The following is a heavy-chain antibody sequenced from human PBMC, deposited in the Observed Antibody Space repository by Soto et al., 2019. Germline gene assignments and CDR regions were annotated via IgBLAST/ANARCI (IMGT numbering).Heavy chain of an antibody. D-gene: IGHD2-8*01. Sequence: QVQLVQSGAEVKKPGASVKVSCKASGYTFTSYGISWVRQAPGQGLEWMGWISAYNGNTNYAQKLQGRVTMTTDTSTSTAYMEVRCLRSDDTAVYYCASVGYCTNGVCYNWFDPWGQGTLVTVSS. V-gene: IGHV1-18*01. CDR1: GYTFTSYG. J-gene: IGHJ5*02. CDR2: ISAYNGNT. CDR3: ASVGYCTNGVCYNWFDP.